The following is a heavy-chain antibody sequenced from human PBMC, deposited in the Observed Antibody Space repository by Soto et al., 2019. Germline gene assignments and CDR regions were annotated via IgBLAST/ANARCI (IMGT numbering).Heavy chain of an antibody. D-gene: IGHD4-4*01. Sequence: EVQLVESGGGLVKPGGSLRLSCAASGFTFNSAWMNWVRQAPGKGLEWVGRIKSKTDGGTTDYAAPVKGGFTISRDDSKDTLYLQMNSLKTEDTAVYYCTTDLPTLIPQVDYWGQGTLVTVSS. CDR1: GFTFNSAW. J-gene: IGHJ4*02. V-gene: IGHV3-15*07. CDR2: IKSKTDGGTT. CDR3: TTDLPTLIPQVDY.